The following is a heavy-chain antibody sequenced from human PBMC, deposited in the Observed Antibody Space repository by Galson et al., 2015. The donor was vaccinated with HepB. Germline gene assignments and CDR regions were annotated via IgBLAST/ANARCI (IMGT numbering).Heavy chain of an antibody. CDR2: IYYSGST. D-gene: IGHD6-13*01. CDR3: ASSSSWYSEASFDY. J-gene: IGHJ4*02. V-gene: IGHV4-59*01. Sequence: LSLTCTVSGGSISSYYWSWIRQPPGKGLEWIGYIYYSGSTNYNPSLKSRVTISVDTSKNQFSLKLSSVTAADTAVYYCASSSSWYSEASFDYWGQGTLVTVSS. CDR1: GGSISSYY.